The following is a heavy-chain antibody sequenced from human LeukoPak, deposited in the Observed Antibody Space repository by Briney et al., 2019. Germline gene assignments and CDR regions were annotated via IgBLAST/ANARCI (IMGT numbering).Heavy chain of an antibody. V-gene: IGHV3-74*01. CDR3: GRDLSGAPDY. J-gene: IGHJ4*02. CDR1: GFTFSHYW. D-gene: IGHD5-12*01. Sequence: GGSLRLSCGASGFTFSHYWMHWVRQAPGKGLEWVSRINPDGSVTTYADSVQGRFTISKDNAKNTLYLQMNSLRDEDTAVYYCGRDLSGAPDYWGQGTLVTVSS. CDR2: INPDGSVT.